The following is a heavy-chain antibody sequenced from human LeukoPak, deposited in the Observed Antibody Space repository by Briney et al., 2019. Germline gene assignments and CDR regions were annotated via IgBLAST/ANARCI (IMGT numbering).Heavy chain of an antibody. CDR1: GFTFSSYG. V-gene: IGHV3-30*18. Sequence: GGSLRLSCAASGFTFSSYGMHWVRQAPGKGLEWVAVISYDGSNKYYADSVKGRFAISRDNSKNTLYLQMNSLRAEDTAVYYCAKGPTLAVAFDYWGQGTLVTVSS. CDR3: AKGPTLAVAFDY. D-gene: IGHD6-19*01. CDR2: ISYDGSNK. J-gene: IGHJ4*02.